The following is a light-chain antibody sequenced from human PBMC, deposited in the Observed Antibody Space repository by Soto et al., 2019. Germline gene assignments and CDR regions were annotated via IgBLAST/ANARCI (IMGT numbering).Light chain of an antibody. CDR2: DVS. CDR3: CSYAGSYTYV. J-gene: IGLJ1*01. V-gene: IGLV2-11*01. CDR1: SSDVGGYNY. Sequence: QSALTQPRSVSGSPGQSVTISCTGTSSDVGGYNYVSWYQQHPGKAPKLMIYDVSKRPSGVPYRFSGSRSGNTSSLTIPGLEDEDEADYYCCSYAGSYTYVFGTGTKLTVL.